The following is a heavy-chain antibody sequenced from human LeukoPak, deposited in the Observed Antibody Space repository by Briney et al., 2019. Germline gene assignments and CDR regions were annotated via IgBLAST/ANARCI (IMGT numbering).Heavy chain of an antibody. CDR3: AKGAAGTNGYYYYYYMDV. CDR2: IKQDGSEK. D-gene: IGHD6-19*01. CDR1: GFTFSSYW. J-gene: IGHJ6*03. V-gene: IGHV3-7*03. Sequence: PGGSLRLSCAASGFTFSSYWMSWVRQAPGKGLEWVANIKQDGSEKYYVDSVKGRFTISRDNSNNTLYLQMNSPRAEDTAVYYCAKGAAGTNGYYYYYYMDVWGKGTTVTVSS.